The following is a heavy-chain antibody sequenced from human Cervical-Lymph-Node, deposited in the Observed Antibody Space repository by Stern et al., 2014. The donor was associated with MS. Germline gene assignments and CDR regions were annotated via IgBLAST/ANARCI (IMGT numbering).Heavy chain of an antibody. J-gene: IGHJ6*02. CDR1: GFIFSSYS. Sequence: EVQLVESGGGLVKPGGSLRLSCAASGFIFSSYSMNWVRQAPGKGLEWVSSISSSSSYIYYADSVKGRFTISRDNAKNSLYLQMNSLRAEDTAVYYCARDKDSGSYYLGEYYYYYGMDVWGQGTTVTVSS. V-gene: IGHV3-21*01. CDR2: ISSSSSYI. D-gene: IGHD1-26*01. CDR3: ARDKDSGSYYLGEYYYYYGMDV.